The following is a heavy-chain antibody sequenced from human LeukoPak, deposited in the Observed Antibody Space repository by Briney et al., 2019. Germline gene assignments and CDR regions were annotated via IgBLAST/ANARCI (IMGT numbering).Heavy chain of an antibody. Sequence: LSLTCTVSGGSISSGGYYWSWIRQHPGKGLEWVSAISGSGGSTYYADSVKGRFTISRDNSKNALYLQMNSLRAEDTAVYYCAKDRAFDIWGQGTMVTVSS. CDR2: ISGSGGST. V-gene: IGHV3-23*01. J-gene: IGHJ3*02. CDR1: GGSISSGGYY. CDR3: AKDRAFDI.